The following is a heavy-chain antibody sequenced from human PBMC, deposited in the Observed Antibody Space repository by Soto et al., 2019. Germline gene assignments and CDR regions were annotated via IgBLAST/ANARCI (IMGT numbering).Heavy chain of an antibody. J-gene: IGHJ4*02. V-gene: IGHV4-59*08. Sequence: QMQLQESGPGLVKPSETLSLTCSVSGGSFSNYYWAWIRQAPGQGLEWIGSIYNSGTTNYNPSLKSRVIISIESSKSQFSLRLNSVTVADSAVYFCASGAPSRYWGQGIVVAVSS. CDR3: ASGAPSRY. D-gene: IGHD4-17*01. CDR1: GGSFSNYY. CDR2: IYNSGTT.